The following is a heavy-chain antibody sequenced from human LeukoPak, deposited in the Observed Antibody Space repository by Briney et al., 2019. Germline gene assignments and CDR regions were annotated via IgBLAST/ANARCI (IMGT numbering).Heavy chain of an antibody. CDR2: INHSGST. J-gene: IGHJ3*02. Sequence: SETLSLTCAVYGGSFSGYYWSWIRQPPGKGLEWIGEINHSGSTNYNPSLKSRVTISVDTSKNQFSLKLSSVTAADTAVYYCAREGMPEDGYNFEAAFDIWGQGTMVTVSS. CDR3: AREGMPEDGYNFEAAFDI. V-gene: IGHV4-34*01. D-gene: IGHD5-24*01. CDR1: GGSFSGYY.